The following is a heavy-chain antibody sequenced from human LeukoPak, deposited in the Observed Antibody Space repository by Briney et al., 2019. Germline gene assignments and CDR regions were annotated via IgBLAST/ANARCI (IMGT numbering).Heavy chain of an antibody. J-gene: IGHJ4*02. CDR2: VNPGSGNT. CDR3: ARGFHYYDSCGFDY. D-gene: IGHD3-22*01. V-gene: IGHV1-3*01. CDR1: GYTFNDYS. Sequence: ASVKVSCKASGYTFNDYSVHWVRQAPGQRLEWMGCVNPGSGNTKYSQKFQGRVTITRDTSANTVYMELSSLRSEDTAVYYCARGFHYYDSCGFDYWGQGTLVTVS.